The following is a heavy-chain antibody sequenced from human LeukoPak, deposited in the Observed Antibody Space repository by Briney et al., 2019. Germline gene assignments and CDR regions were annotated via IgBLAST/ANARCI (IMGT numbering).Heavy chain of an antibody. CDR2: IYPGDSDT. CDR1: AYTFTAYW. Sequence: GEYLKISCKGSAYTFTAYWIAWVRQMPGKGLEWMGIIYPGDSDTRYSPSFQGQVTISADKSISPAYLQWSSLKASDSAMYYCARQDGAAKYYFDYWGQGTVVTVSS. D-gene: IGHD5-24*01. CDR3: ARQDGAAKYYFDY. J-gene: IGHJ4*02. V-gene: IGHV5-51*01.